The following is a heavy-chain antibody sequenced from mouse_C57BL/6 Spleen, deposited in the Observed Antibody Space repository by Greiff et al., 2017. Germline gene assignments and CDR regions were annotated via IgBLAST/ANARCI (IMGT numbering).Heavy chain of an antibody. V-gene: IGHV1-62-2*01. J-gene: IGHJ1*03. CDR1: GYTFTEYT. CDR3: AGHAQRALREDWYFDV. CDR2: FYPGSGSI. Sequence: QVQLQQSGAELVKPGASVKLSCKASGYTFTEYTIHWVKQRSGQGLEWIGRFYPGSGSIKYNEKFKDKATLTADKTSSTVYMELSRLTSEDSAVYDFAGHAQRALREDWYFDVWGTGTTGTVSS. D-gene: IGHD2-12*01.